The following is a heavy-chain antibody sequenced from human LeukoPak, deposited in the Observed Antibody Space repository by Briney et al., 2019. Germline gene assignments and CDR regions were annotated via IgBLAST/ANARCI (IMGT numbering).Heavy chain of an antibody. CDR2: ISGRGDTI. CDR1: GFTFSSYA. J-gene: IGHJ4*02. CDR3: AKATMATTYFDY. V-gene: IGHV3-23*01. Sequence: GGSLRLSCAASGFTFSSYAVSWVRQAPGKGLEWVSAISGRGDTIFYADSLKGRFTVSRDNSKNTLYPQMNSLRAEDTAVYYCAKATMATTYFDYWGQGTLVTVSS. D-gene: IGHD5-24*01.